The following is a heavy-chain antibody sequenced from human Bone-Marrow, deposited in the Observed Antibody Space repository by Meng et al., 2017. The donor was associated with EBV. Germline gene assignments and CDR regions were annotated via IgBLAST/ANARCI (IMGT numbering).Heavy chain of an antibody. J-gene: IGHJ4*02. CDR2: IDQSGST. CDR1: GGSISSSNW. V-gene: IGHV4-4*02. D-gene: IGHD3-10*01. CDR3: ARDISGTIDY. Sequence: QGQVQASGPGRGKPSGTLSLICGGLGGSISSSNWWSWGRQPPGKRLEWIWEIDQSGSTNYNPSLKSRVTISIDKFKNQFSLKLSSVTAADTAVYYCARDISGTIDYWGQGTLVTVSS.